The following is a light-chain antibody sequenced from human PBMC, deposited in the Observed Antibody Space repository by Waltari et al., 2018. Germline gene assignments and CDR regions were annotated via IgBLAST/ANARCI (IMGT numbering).Light chain of an antibody. V-gene: IGKV1-39*01. CDR3: QQYDTYPFT. J-gene: IGKJ3*01. CDR2: YTN. CDR1: QGLSGH. Sequence: DVLMTQFPSSLSASVGDPVTITCRASQGLSGHLNWYQQKPGKAPKLLIYYTNRLETGVPSRFSGNKSGPQFTLTISNLQPEDFATYSCQQYDTYPFTFGPGTDLYI.